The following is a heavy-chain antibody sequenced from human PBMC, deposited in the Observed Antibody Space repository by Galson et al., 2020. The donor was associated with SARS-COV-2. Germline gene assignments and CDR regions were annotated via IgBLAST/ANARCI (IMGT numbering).Heavy chain of an antibody. CDR2: TSYDGTSK. CDR3: ARDLYSCYDLRPDY. CDR1: GFTFSNYA. Sequence: GESLKISCAASGFTFSNYAMHWVRQAPGKGLEWVAVTSYDGTSKYYADSVKGRFTISRDNSKNTLYLQMNSLRAEDTAVYYCARDLYSCYDLRPDYWGQGTLVTVSS. V-gene: IGHV3-30*04. D-gene: IGHD5-12*01. J-gene: IGHJ4*02.